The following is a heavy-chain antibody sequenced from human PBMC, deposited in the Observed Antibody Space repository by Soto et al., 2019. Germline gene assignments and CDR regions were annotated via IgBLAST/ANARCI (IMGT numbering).Heavy chain of an antibody. V-gene: IGHV4-31*03. CDR1: GGSLSSGGYY. Sequence: QVQLQESGPGLVKPSQTLSLTCTVSGGSLSSGGYYWSWIRQHPGKGLEWIGYIYDGGSTHYNPSLKSRVTISLDTSKNAFSLKLSSVTAADTAVYYCARDEAASGTYFDYWGQGTLVTVSS. CDR2: IYDGGST. CDR3: ARDEAASGTYFDY. J-gene: IGHJ4*02. D-gene: IGHD6-13*01.